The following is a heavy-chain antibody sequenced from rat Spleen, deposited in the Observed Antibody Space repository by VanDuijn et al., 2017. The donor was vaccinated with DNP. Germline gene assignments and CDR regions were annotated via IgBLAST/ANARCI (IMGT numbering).Heavy chain of an antibody. V-gene: IGHV3-1*01. Sequence: EVQLQESGPGLVKPSQSLSLTCSVTAYSITSNYWGWIRKFPGNKMEWIGHISYSGTTTYSPSLKSRISITRDTSKNQFFLQLNSVTTEDTATYYCTTQKFGNYYSSYGWFTYWGQGTLVTVSS. CDR1: AYSITSNY. D-gene: IGHD1-2*01. J-gene: IGHJ3*01. CDR2: ISYSGTT. CDR3: TTQKFGNYYSSYGWFTY.